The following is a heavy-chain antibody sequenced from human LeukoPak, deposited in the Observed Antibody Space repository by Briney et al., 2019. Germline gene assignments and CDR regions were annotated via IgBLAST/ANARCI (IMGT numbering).Heavy chain of an antibody. CDR3: PRVGTYYDILAGYYSTYFDY. J-gene: IGHJ4*02. D-gene: IGHD3-9*01. V-gene: IGHV3-20*04. Sequence: GGSLRLSCAASGFTFDDYGMSWVRQAPGKGLEWVSGINWNGGSTGYADSVKGRFTISRDNAKNSLYLQMNSLRAEDTALYCCPRVGTYYDILAGYYSTYFDYWGQGTLVTVSS. CDR1: GFTFDDYG. CDR2: INWNGGST.